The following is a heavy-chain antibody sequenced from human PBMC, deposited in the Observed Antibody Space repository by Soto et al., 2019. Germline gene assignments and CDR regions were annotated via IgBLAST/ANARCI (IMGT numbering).Heavy chain of an antibody. D-gene: IGHD2-15*01. V-gene: IGHV1-69*13. CDR2: IIPIFGTA. CDR1: GGTFSSYA. Sequence: SVKVSCKASGGTFSSYAISWVRQAPGQGLGWMGGIIPIFGTANYAQKFQGRVTITADESTSTAYMELSSLRSEDTAVYYCARDGYCSGGSCPNWFDPWGQGTLVTVSS. J-gene: IGHJ5*02. CDR3: ARDGYCSGGSCPNWFDP.